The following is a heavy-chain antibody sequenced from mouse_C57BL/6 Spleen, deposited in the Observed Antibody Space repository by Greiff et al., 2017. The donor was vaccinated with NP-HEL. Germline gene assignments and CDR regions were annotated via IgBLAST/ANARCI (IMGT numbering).Heavy chain of an antibody. D-gene: IGHD1-1*01. J-gene: IGHJ2*01. V-gene: IGHV1-22*01. CDR1: GYTFTDYN. CDR2: INPNNGGT. Sequence: VQLQQSGPELVKPGASVKMSCKASGYTFTDYNMHWVKQSHGKSLEWIGYINPNNGGTSYNQKFKGKATLTVNKSSGTAYMELRSLTSEDSAVYYCAGRVPAGFDYWGQGTTLTVSS. CDR3: AGRVPAGFDY.